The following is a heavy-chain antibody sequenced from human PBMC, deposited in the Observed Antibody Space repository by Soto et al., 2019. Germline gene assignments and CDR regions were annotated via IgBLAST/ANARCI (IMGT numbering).Heavy chain of an antibody. J-gene: IGHJ6*02. D-gene: IGHD6-13*01. CDR2: IWYDGSNK. Sequence: PGGSLRLSCAASGFTFSSYGMHWVRQAPGKGLEWVAVIWYDGSNKYYADSVKGRFTISRDNSKNTLYLQMNSLRAEDTAVYYCARDATYSSCLYTHYYYYGTLVSCQATTVSV. CDR3: ARDATYSSCLYTHYYYYGTLV. V-gene: IGHV3-33*01. CDR1: GFTFSSYG.